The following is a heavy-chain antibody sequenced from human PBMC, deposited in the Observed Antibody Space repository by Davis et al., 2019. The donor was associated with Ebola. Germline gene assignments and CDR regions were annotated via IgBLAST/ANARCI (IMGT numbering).Heavy chain of an antibody. CDR3: ARDPGLFRFGEYYYYGMDV. V-gene: IGHV3-66*01. D-gene: IGHD3-10*01. J-gene: IGHJ6*02. CDR2: IYSGGST. Sequence: PGGSLRLSCAASGFTVSSNYMSWVRQAPGKGLEWVSVIYSGGSTYYADSVKGRFTISRDNSKNTLYLQMNSLRAEDTAVYYCARDPGLFRFGEYYYYGMDVWGQGTTVTVSS. CDR1: GFTVSSNY.